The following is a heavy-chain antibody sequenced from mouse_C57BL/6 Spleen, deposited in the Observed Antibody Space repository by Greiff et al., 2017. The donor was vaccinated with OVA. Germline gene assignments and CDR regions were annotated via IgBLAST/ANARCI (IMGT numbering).Heavy chain of an antibody. CDR1: GFTFSDYG. Sequence: EVKLMESGAGLVKPGGSLKLSCAASGFTFSDYGMHWVRQAPEKGLEWVAYISSGSSTIYYADTVKGRFTISSDNANNTLFLQITSLRSEDTAMYYCARAQAYYFGYWGQGTTLTVSS. J-gene: IGHJ2*01. CDR3: ARAQAYYFGY. CDR2: ISSGSSTI. V-gene: IGHV5-17*01. D-gene: IGHD3-2*02.